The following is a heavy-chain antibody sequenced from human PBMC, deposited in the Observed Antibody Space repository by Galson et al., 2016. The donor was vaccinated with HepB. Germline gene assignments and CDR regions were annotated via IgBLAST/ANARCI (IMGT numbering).Heavy chain of an antibody. CDR3: ARDAYRSSHLDL. CDR2: VFYTGTT. J-gene: IGHJ2*01. V-gene: IGHV4-59*01. D-gene: IGHD6-6*01. CDR1: GDSIRNYY. Sequence: SETLSLTCTVSGDSIRNYYWSWLRQPPGKGLEWIAYVFYTGTTNYNPSLRSRVTASVDTSKNQFSLNLSSVTAADPAIYYCARDAYRSSHLDLWGRGTLVTVSS.